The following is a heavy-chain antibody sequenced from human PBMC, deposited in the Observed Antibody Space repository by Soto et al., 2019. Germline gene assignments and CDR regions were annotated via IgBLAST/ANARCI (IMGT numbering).Heavy chain of an antibody. CDR1: GFTFSSYA. J-gene: IGHJ6*02. V-gene: IGHV3-30-3*01. CDR2: ISYDGSNK. CDR3: ARDWGSDSYADYYYYYGMDL. Sequence: QTGGSLRLSCAASGFTFSSYAMHWVRQAPGKGLEWVAVISYDGSNKYYADSVKGRFTISRDNSKNTLYLQMNSLRAEDTAVYYCARDWGSDSYADYYYYYGMDLWGQGTTVTVSS. D-gene: IGHD2-21*01.